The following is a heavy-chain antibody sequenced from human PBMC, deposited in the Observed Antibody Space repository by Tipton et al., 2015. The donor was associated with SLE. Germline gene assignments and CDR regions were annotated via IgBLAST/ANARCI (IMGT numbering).Heavy chain of an antibody. D-gene: IGHD2-15*01. Sequence: SLRLSCAASGFTLSSYDTNWVRQAPGKGLEWVAVISYDGSHKNYADSVKGRFTISRDNSKNTLYLQMRSLRAEDTAVYYCARDLHMSLCSWGQGTLVTVSS. V-gene: IGHV3-30*03. J-gene: IGHJ4*02. CDR1: GFTLSSYD. CDR2: ISYDGSHK. CDR3: ARDLHMSLCS.